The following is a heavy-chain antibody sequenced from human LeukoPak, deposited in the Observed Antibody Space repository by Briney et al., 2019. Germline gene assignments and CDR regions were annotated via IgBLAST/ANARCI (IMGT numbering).Heavy chain of an antibody. J-gene: IGHJ4*02. Sequence: GGSLRLSCAASGFTFSNAWMNWVRQAPGKGLEWVSGISWNSGSIGYADSVKGRFAISRDNAKNSLYLQMNSLRAEDTALYYCAKGIAAAGGFDYWGQGTLVTVSS. V-gene: IGHV3-9*01. CDR3: AKGIAAAGGFDY. CDR2: ISWNSGSI. D-gene: IGHD6-13*01. CDR1: GFTFSNAW.